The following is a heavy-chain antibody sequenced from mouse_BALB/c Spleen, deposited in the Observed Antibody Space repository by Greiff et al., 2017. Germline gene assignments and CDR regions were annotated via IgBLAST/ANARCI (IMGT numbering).Heavy chain of an antibody. Sequence: QVQLKESGPGLVAPSQCLSISCTASGFSLTGYGVNWVSQPPGKGLEWLGMIWGDGSTNYYSALKSRLSISKDNSKSHVCLKMNSLETDDTARYYCARDVGYWGQGTSVTVSS. CDR2: IWGDGST. V-gene: IGHV2-6-7*01. CDR3: ARDVGY. J-gene: IGHJ4*01. CDR1: GFSLTGYG.